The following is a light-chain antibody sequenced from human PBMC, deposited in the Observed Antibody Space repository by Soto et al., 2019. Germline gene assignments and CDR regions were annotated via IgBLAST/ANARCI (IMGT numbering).Light chain of an antibody. CDR3: SSNVVGTNLKI. J-gene: IGLJ2*01. CDR1: YSDVGGSNY. Sequence: QSALTQPPSASGSPGQSVTISCTGTYSDVGGSNYVSWYQQHPGKAPKLVIYEVIQRPSGVPDRFSGSRSGNTASLTVSRLQAEDEADYYCSSNVVGTNLKIFGGGTKLTFL. V-gene: IGLV2-8*01. CDR2: EVI.